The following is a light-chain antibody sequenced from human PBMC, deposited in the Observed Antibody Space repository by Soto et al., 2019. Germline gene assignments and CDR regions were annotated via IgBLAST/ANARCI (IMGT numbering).Light chain of an antibody. V-gene: IGLV2-23*01. J-gene: IGLJ1*01. CDR3: CSYAGSSTFL. Sequence: QSVLTQPASVSGSPGQSITISCSGTSSDVGSYNLVSWYQQQPGKAPKLMIYEGTKRPSGVSNRFSGSKSGNTASLTISGLQAEDEGDYFCCSYAGSSTFLFGTGTKVTVL. CDR1: SSDVGSYNL. CDR2: EGT.